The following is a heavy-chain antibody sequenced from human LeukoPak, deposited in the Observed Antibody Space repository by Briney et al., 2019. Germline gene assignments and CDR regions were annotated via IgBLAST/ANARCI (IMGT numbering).Heavy chain of an antibody. J-gene: IGHJ4*02. CDR3: AKVGDCSGGSCYSFLADY. D-gene: IGHD2-15*01. CDR1: GFTFSSYA. V-gene: IGHV3-23*01. Sequence: GGSLRLSCAAAGFTFSSYAMSWVRQAPGKGLEWVSAISGSGGSTYYADSVKGRFTISRDNSKTTLYLQMNSLRAEDTAVYYCAKVGDCSGGSCYSFLADYWGQGTLVTVSS. CDR2: ISGSGGST.